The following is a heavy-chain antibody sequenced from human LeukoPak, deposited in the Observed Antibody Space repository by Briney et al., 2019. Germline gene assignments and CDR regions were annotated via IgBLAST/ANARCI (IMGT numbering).Heavy chain of an antibody. CDR3: AVFQQNDGFDI. J-gene: IGHJ3*02. V-gene: IGHV3-48*02. Sequence: PGGSLRLSCATSGFSLNAYNINWVRQAPGKGLEWVSYISSGSSNIYYADSVRGRFTISRDNAKNSLFLQMSSLRDEDTAVYYCAVFQQNDGFDIWGQGTMVTVSS. CDR1: GFSLNAYN. CDR2: ISSGSSNI. D-gene: IGHD1/OR15-1a*01.